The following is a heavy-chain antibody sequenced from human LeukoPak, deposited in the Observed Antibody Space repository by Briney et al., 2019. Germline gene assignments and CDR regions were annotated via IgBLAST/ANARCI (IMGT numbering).Heavy chain of an antibody. CDR1: GGTFSSYA. CDR2: IIPIFGTA. V-gene: IGHV1-69*06. D-gene: IGHD2-2*01. Sequence: EASVKVSCKASGGTFSSYAISWVRQAPGRGLEWMGGIIPIFGTANYAQKFQGRVTITADKSTSTAYMELSSLRSEDTAVYYCARGPDIVVVPAAHAGGDYYYGMDVWGKGTTVTVSS. CDR3: ARGPDIVVVPAAHAGGDYYYGMDV. J-gene: IGHJ6*04.